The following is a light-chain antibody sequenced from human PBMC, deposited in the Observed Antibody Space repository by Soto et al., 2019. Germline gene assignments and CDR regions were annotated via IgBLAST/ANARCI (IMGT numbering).Light chain of an antibody. J-gene: IGKJ2*01. CDR2: AAS. CDR1: QGISSY. CDR3: QQYYSYPYT. Sequence: AIRMTQSPSSFSASTGDRVTITCRASQGISSYLVWYQQKPGKAPKLLIYAASTMQSGVPSRFSGSGSGTDFTLTIGGLQSEDSATYSCQQYYSYPYTFGQGTKLEIK. V-gene: IGKV1-8*01.